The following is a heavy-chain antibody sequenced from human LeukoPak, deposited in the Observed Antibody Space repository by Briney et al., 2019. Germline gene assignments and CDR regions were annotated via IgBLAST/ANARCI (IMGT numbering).Heavy chain of an antibody. Sequence: GGSLRLSCAASGFTFSSYSMTWVRQAPGKGLEWVSSMSSSSSYIYYADSVKGRFTISRDNAKNSLYLQMNSLRAEDTAVYYCAGDRRYCSGGSCHQNLGYWGQGTLVTVSS. J-gene: IGHJ4*02. CDR2: MSSSSSYI. D-gene: IGHD2-15*01. V-gene: IGHV3-21*01. CDR3: AGDRRYCSGGSCHQNLGY. CDR1: GFTFSSYS.